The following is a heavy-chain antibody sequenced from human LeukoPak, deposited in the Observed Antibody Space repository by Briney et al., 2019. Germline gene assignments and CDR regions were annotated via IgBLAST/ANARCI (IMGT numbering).Heavy chain of an antibody. V-gene: IGHV4-4*02. CDR1: GGSISSSNW. Sequence: SETLSLTCAVSGGSISSSNWWSWVRQPPGKGLEWIGEIYHSGSTNYNPPLKSRVTISVDKSKNQFSPKLSSVTAADTAVYYCARGVIPAGYYYYMDVWGKGTTVTDSS. CDR3: ARGVIPAGYYYYMDV. D-gene: IGHD2-2*01. CDR2: IYHSGST. J-gene: IGHJ6*03.